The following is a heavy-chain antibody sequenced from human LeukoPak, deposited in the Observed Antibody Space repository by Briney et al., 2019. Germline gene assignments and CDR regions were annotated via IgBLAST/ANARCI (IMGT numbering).Heavy chain of an antibody. CDR2: IYYSGST. J-gene: IGHJ3*02. V-gene: IGHV4-39*01. CDR3: ARHGSVVVVPAAFTQALDAFDI. CDR1: GGSISSSSYY. D-gene: IGHD2-2*01. Sequence: PSETLSLTCTVSGGSISSSSYYWGWIRQPPGKGLEWIGSIYYSGSTYYNPSLKSRVTISVDTSKNQFSLKLSSVTAADTAVYYCARHGSVVVVPAAFTQALDAFDIWGQGTMVTVSS.